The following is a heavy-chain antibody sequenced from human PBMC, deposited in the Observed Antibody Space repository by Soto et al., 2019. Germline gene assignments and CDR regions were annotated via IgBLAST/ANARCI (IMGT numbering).Heavy chain of an antibody. J-gene: IGHJ5*02. D-gene: IGHD2-2*02. V-gene: IGHV1-69*01. CDR1: GGTFSSYA. CDR3: ARDRWGYCSSTSCYTGWFDP. CDR2: IIPIFGTA. Sequence: QVQLVQSGAEVKKPGSSVKVSCKASGGTFSSYAISWVRQAPGQGLEWMGGIIPIFGTANYAQKFQGRVTITADESTSRAYMEVSRLRSEDTAVYYCARDRWGYCSSTSCYTGWFDPWGQGTLVTVSS.